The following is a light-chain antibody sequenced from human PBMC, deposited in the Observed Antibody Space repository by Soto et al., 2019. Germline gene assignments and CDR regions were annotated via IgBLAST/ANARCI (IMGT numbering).Light chain of an antibody. Sequence: QSALTQPSSVSGSPGQSITISCTGTSSDVGGYNYVSWYQQHPGKATNLMIYDVSNRPSGVSNRFSGSKSGNTASLTISGLQAEDEADYYCSSYTSSSTRVFGGGTKLTVL. CDR3: SSYTSSSTRV. CDR1: SSDVGGYNY. J-gene: IGLJ2*01. V-gene: IGLV2-14*01. CDR2: DVS.